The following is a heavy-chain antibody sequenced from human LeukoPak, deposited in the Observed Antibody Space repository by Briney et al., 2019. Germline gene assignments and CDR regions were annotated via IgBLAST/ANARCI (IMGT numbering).Heavy chain of an antibody. CDR1: GYIFISYY. D-gene: IGHD3-22*01. CDR3: ARAQFVTMIVGGWFDS. J-gene: IGHJ5*01. V-gene: IGHV1-46*01. Sequence: ASVTVSCKASGYIFISYYMHWVRQAPGQGLEWMGIINPSGGSTSYAQKFQGRVTMTRDTPTSTVYMELSSLRSEHTTVYYSARAQFVTMIVGGWFDSWGEGTLVTVSS. CDR2: INPSGGST.